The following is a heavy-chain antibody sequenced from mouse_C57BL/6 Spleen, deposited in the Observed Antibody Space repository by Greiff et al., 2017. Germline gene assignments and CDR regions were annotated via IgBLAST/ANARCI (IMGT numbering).Heavy chain of an antibody. V-gene: IGHV1-26*01. CDR2: INPNNGGT. D-gene: IGHD1-2*01. Sequence: EVQLQQSGPELVKPGASVKISCKASGYTFTDYYMNWVKQSHGKSLEWIGDINPNNGGTSYNQKFKGKATLTVDKSSSTAYMELRSLTSEHSAVYYCARYATAFDYWGQGTTLTVSS. CDR1: GYTFTDYY. J-gene: IGHJ2*01. CDR3: ARYATAFDY.